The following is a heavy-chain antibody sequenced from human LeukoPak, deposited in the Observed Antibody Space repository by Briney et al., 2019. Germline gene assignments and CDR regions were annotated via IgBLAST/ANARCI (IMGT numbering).Heavy chain of an antibody. J-gene: IGHJ6*03. Sequence: GGSLRLSCAASGFTVSSNYMSWVRQAPGKGLEWVSVIYSGGSTYYADSVKGRFTISRDNSKNTLYLQMNSLRAEDTAVYYCARERWGTVTTGYMDVWGKGTTVTVSS. CDR3: ARERWGTVTTGYMDV. CDR2: IYSGGST. CDR1: GFTVSSNY. D-gene: IGHD4-11*01. V-gene: IGHV3-53*01.